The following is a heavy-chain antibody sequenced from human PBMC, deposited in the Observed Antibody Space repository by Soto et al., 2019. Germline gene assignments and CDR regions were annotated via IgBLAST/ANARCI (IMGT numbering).Heavy chain of an antibody. J-gene: IGHJ4*02. V-gene: IGHV3-23*01. D-gene: IGHD2-8*01. Sequence: EVQLLESGGGLVQPGGSLRLTCAASGFTFSSYAISWIRLSPGKGLEWVSVISGGGDSTYYTPSVKGRFTISRDDFKNTLYLQMNSLRTEDTAIYYCAKLRDFVVLPAGILDYWGPRTLVTVSS. CDR3: AKLRDFVVLPAGILDY. CDR1: GFTFSSYA. CDR2: ISGGGDST.